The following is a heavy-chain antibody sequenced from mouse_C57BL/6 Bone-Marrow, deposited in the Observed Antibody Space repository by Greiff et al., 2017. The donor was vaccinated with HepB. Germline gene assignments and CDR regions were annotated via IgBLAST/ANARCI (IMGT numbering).Heavy chain of an antibody. CDR1: GFNIKNTY. D-gene: IGHD1-2*01. Sequence: EVQLQQSVAELVRPGASVKLSCTASGFNIKNTYMHWVKQRPEQGLEWIGRIDPANGNTKYAPKFQGKATITADTSSNTAYLQLSSLTSEDTAIYYCARGTTAQSLMTLFDYWGQGTTLTVSS. CDR2: IDPANGNT. J-gene: IGHJ2*01. CDR3: ARGTTAQSLMTLFDY. V-gene: IGHV14-3*01.